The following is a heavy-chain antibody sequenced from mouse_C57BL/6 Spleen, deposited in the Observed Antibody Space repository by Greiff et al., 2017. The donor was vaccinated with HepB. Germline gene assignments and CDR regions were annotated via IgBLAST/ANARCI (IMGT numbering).Heavy chain of an antibody. CDR3: ARGDEDY. V-gene: IGHV1-82*01. J-gene: IGHJ2*01. Sequence: QVQLQQSGPELVKPGASVKISCKASGYAFSSSWMNWVKQRPGKGLEWIGRIYPGDGDTNYNGKFKGKATLTADKSSSTAYMQLSSLTSEDSAVYFCARGDEDYWGQGTTLTVSS. CDR2: IYPGDGDT. D-gene: IGHD3-3*01. CDR1: GYAFSSSW.